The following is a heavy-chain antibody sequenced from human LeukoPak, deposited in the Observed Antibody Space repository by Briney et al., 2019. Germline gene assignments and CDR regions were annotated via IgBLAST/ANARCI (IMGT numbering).Heavy chain of an antibody. Sequence: SETLSLTCAVSGYSISSGYYWGWIRQPPGKGLEWIGSIYHSGSTYYNPSLKSRVTISVDTSKNQFSLKLSSVTAADTAVYYCAREDGGTPFDYWGRGTLVTVSS. CDR1: GYSISSGYY. CDR2: IYHSGST. D-gene: IGHD3-16*01. J-gene: IGHJ4*02. V-gene: IGHV4-38-2*02. CDR3: AREDGGTPFDY.